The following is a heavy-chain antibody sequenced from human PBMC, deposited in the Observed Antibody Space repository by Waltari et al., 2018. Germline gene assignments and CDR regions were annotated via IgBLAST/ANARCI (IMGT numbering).Heavy chain of an antibody. J-gene: IGHJ4*02. CDR1: GGSFSGYY. D-gene: IGHD3-10*01. V-gene: IGHV4-34*01. CDR3: ARGTPRLRPSDY. CDR2: INHSGST. Sequence: QVQLQQWGAGLLKPSETLSLTCAVYGGSFSGYYWSWIRQPPGKGLEWIGEINHSGSTNYNPSLKSRVTISVDTSKNQFSLKLSSVTAADTAVYYCARGTPRLRPSDYWGQGTLVTVSS.